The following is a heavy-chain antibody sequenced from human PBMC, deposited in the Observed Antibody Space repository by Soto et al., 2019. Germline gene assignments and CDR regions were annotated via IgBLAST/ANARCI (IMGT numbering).Heavy chain of an antibody. V-gene: IGHV3-23*01. Sequence: EMQLLESGGGLVQPGGSLRLSCAASGFSFSNYAMSWVRQAPGKGLEWVSAISGNGGTTYYAGSVRGRFTISRDNSKNTLYLQMNSLRAEDTAVYYCARMGPPIDYWGQGTLVTVSS. CDR3: ARMGPPIDY. CDR1: GFSFSNYA. D-gene: IGHD2-8*01. J-gene: IGHJ4*02. CDR2: ISGNGGTT.